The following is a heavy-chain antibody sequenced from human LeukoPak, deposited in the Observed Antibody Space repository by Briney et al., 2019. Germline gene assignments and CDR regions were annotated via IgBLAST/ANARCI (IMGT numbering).Heavy chain of an antibody. CDR2: IKSKTDGGTT. CDR3: TTAGHSFYDFWSGSYAFDI. V-gene: IGHV3-15*01. J-gene: IGHJ3*02. D-gene: IGHD3-3*01. Sequence: GGSLRLSCAASGFTFNNAWMSWVRQAPGKGLEWAGRIKSKTDGGTTDYAAPVKGRFTISRDDSKNTLYLQMNSLKTEDTAVYYCTTAGHSFYDFWSGSYAFDIWGQGTMVTVSS. CDR1: GFTFNNAW.